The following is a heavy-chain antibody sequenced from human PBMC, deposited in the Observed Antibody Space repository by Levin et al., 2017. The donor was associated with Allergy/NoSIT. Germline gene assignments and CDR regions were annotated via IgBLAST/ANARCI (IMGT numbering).Heavy chain of an antibody. CDR2: INHSGST. D-gene: IGHD3-10*01. CDR1: GGSFSGYY. J-gene: IGHJ6*02. CDR3: ASGGWDYYGSGSRRGYYYYGMDV. Sequence: PSETLSLTCAVYGGSFSGYYWSWIRQPPGKGLEWIGEINHSGSTNYNPSLKSRVTISVDTSKNQFSLKLSSVTAADTAVYYCASGGWDYYGSGSRRGYYYYGMDVWGQGTTVTVSS. V-gene: IGHV4-34*01.